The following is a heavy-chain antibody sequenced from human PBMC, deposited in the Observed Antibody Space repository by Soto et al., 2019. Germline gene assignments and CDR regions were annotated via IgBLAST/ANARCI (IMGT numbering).Heavy chain of an antibody. CDR2: IYYSGST. CDR1: GGSISSYY. V-gene: IGHV4-59*01. J-gene: IGHJ6*02. D-gene: IGHD1-26*01. CDR3: ARAGGRYYSPYYYYGMDV. Sequence: QVQLQESGPGLVKPSETLSLTCTVSGGSISSYYWSWIRQPPGKGLEWIGYIYYSGSTNYNPSLTSRVTISVDTSKNQFSLKLSSVTAADTAVYYCARAGGRYYSPYYYYGMDVWGQGTTVTVSS.